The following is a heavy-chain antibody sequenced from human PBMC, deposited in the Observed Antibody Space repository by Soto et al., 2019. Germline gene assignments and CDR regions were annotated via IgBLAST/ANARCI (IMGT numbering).Heavy chain of an antibody. V-gene: IGHV3-21*01. CDR3: ARAYCNGGTCCPGIY. CDR2: ISSGSSHI. CDR1: GFTFSSYN. J-gene: IGHJ4*02. Sequence: GGSLRLSCAASGFTFSSYNMNWVRQAPGKGLEWVSSISSGSSHIYYADSVKGRFTVSRDNAKSSLYLQMNSLRAEDTAVYYCARAYCNGGTCCPGIYWGQGALVTVSS. D-gene: IGHD2-15*01.